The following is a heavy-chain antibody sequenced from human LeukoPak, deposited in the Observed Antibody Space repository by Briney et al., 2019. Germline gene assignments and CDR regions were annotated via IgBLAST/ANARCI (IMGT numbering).Heavy chain of an antibody. CDR2: ISAYNGNT. CDR3: ARGAPAKLSYYNRWFDP. CDR1: GYTFTIYG. Sequence: ASVKVSCKASGYTFTIYGISWVRQAPGQGLEWMGWISAYNGNTNYAQKLQGRVTMTTDTSTSTAYMELRSLRSDDTAVYYCARGAPAKLSYYNRWFDPWGQRTLVTVSS. V-gene: IGHV1-18*01. J-gene: IGHJ5*02. D-gene: IGHD3-10*01.